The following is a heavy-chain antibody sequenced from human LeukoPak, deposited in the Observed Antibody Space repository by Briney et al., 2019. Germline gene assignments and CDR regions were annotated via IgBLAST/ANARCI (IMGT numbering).Heavy chain of an antibody. CDR3: AKDVVPTYYYDSSGYPGDY. CDR1: GFTFDDYA. V-gene: IGHV3-43*02. Sequence: GGSLRLSCAASGFTFDDYAMHWVRQAPGKGLEWVSLISGDGGSTYYADSVKGRFTISRDNSKNSLYLQMNSLRTEDTALYYWAKDVVPTYYYDSSGYPGDYWGQGTLVTVSS. CDR2: ISGDGGST. J-gene: IGHJ4*02. D-gene: IGHD3-22*01.